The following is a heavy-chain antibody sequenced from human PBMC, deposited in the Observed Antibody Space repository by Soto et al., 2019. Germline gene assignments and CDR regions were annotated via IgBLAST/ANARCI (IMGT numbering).Heavy chain of an antibody. CDR1: GYGFTTYG. V-gene: IGHV1-18*01. D-gene: IGHD1-1*01. Sequence: QVHLVQSGAEVKKPGASVKVSCKGSGYGFTTYGITWVRQAPGQGLEWMAWISAHNGNTNYAQKLQGRVTVTRDTSTSTAYMELRSLRSDATAVYSCARGRYGDYWGHGALVTVSS. CDR2: ISAHNGNT. CDR3: ARGRYGDY. J-gene: IGHJ4*01.